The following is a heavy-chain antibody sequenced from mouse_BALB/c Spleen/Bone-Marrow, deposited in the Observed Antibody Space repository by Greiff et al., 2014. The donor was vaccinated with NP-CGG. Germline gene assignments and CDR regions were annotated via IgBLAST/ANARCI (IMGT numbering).Heavy chain of an antibody. CDR3: ARETVRGFAY. CDR1: GYAFTNYL. CDR2: SNPGSGGT. D-gene: IGHD3-2*01. Sequence: QVQLKESGAELGRPGASGKGSCKASGYAFTNYLIEGIKPRPGQGLWWIGVSNPGSGGTNYNEKFKGKATLTADKSSSTAYIQLSSLTSDDSAVYFCARETVRGFAYWGQGTLVTVSA. J-gene: IGHJ3*01. V-gene: IGHV1-54*03.